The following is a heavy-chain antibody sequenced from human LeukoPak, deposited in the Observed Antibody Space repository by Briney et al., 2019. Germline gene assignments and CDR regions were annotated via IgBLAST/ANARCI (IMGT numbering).Heavy chain of an antibody. D-gene: IGHD3/OR15-3a*01. CDR1: GGSISSYY. CDR3: ARGDWRYYFDY. J-gene: IGHJ4*02. CDR2: INHSGST. V-gene: IGHV4-34*01. Sequence: PSGTLSLTCTVSGGSISSYYWSWIRQPAGKGLEWIGEINHSGSTNYNPSLKSRVTISVDTSKNQFSLKLSSVTAADTAVYYCARGDWRYYFDYWGQGTLVTVSS.